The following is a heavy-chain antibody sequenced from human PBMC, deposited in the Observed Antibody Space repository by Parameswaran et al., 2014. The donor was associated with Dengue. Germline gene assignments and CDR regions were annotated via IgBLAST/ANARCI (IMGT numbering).Heavy chain of an antibody. J-gene: IGHJ4*01. CDR3: SHSPATVTTRVFDY. V-gene: IGHV2-5*02. D-gene: IGHD4-17*01. Sequence: VRQAPGKALEWLALIYWDDDKRYSPSLKSRLTITKDTSKNQVVLTMTNMDPVDTATYFCSHSPATVTTRVFDYWARNASHVSS. CDR2: IYWDDDK.